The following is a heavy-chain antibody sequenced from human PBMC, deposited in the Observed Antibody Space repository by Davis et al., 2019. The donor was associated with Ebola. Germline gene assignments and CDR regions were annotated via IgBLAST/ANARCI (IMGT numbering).Heavy chain of an antibody. J-gene: IGHJ6*02. CDR3: ARGHGDCSSTSCPDYYYYGMDV. CDR2: IWYDGSNK. CDR1: GFTFSSYG. D-gene: IGHD2-2*01. V-gene: IGHV3-33*01. Sequence: PGGSLRLSCAASGFTFSSYGMHWVRQAPGKGLEWVAVIWYDGSNKYYADSVKGRFTISRDNSKNTLYLQMNSLRAEDTAVYYCARGHGDCSSTSCPDYYYYGMDVWGQGTTVTVSS.